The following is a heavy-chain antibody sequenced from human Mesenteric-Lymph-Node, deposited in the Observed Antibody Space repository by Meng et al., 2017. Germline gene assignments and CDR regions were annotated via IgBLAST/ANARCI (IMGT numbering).Heavy chain of an antibody. V-gene: IGHV3-23*01. CDR3: AKSSLSSSRRFDY. J-gene: IGHJ4*02. Sequence: GGSLRLSCAASGFTFSSCAMNWVRQAPGKGLEWVSSISGSGGTTYYADSVKGRFTLSRDNSKNTLYLQMNSLRAEDTAVYYCAKSSLSSSRRFDYWGQGTLVTVSS. CDR1: GFTFSSCA. CDR2: ISGSGGTT. D-gene: IGHD6-13*01.